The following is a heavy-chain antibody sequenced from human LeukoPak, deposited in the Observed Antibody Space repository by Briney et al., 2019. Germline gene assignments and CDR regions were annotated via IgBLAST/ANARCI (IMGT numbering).Heavy chain of an antibody. D-gene: IGHD2-15*01. CDR3: ARRQQDRGSTWYAEYYFYMDV. J-gene: IGHJ6*03. V-gene: IGHV4-38-2*01. Sequence: SETLSLTCAVSGYSISSDYYWGWIRQPPGKGLEWIGSIYQSANTYYNPSLKSRVAISVDTSKNQYSLKVTSVTAADTAVYYCARRQQDRGSTWYAEYYFYMDVWGKGTTVTVSS. CDR2: IYQSANT. CDR1: GYSISSDYY.